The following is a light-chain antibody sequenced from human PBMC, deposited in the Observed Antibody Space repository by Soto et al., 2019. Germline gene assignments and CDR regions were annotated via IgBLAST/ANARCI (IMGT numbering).Light chain of an antibody. CDR1: TNDVGGYNY. V-gene: IGLV2-14*01. Sequence: QSVLTQPASVSGSPGQSITISCTGTTNDVGGYNYVSWYQQHPGKAPKLLIFEVTSRPSGVSHRFSGSKSGNTASLTISALQAEVEADYFCNSYTSSTSLPYVFGTGTKVTVL. J-gene: IGLJ1*01. CDR3: NSYTSSTSLPYV. CDR2: EVT.